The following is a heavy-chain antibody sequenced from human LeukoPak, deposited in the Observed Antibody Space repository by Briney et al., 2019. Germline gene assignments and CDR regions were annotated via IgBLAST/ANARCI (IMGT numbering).Heavy chain of an antibody. D-gene: IGHD4-17*01. CDR2: INQDGSEK. CDR3: ATSKSTVTAFDY. J-gene: IGHJ4*02. V-gene: IGHV3-7*01. Sequence: GGSLRLSCVASGLTFSNFWMTWVRQAPGEGLEWVASINQDGSEKYYVDSVKGRFTISRDNAKNSLYLQMNSLRAEDTAVYYCATSKSTVTAFDYWGQGTLVTVSS. CDR1: GLTFSNFW.